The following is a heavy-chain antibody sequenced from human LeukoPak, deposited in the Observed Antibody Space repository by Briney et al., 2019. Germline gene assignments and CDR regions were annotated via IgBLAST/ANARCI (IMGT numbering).Heavy chain of an antibody. CDR1: DYTFTSYG. J-gene: IGHJ4*02. V-gene: IGHV1-18*01. CDR3: ALSDYGVGGPFDY. CDR2: ISGYNANT. D-gene: IGHD4-17*01. Sequence: ASVKVSCKTSDYTFTSYGITWVRQAPGQGLEWMGWISGYNANTSYAQKLQDRVTMTTDTSTNTAYMELRSLRSDDTAVYYCALSDYGVGGPFDYWGQGTLVTVSS.